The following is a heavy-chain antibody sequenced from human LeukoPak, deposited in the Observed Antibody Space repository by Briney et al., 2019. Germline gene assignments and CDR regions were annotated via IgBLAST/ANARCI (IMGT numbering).Heavy chain of an antibody. CDR2: INLSGGST. Sequence: ASVNVSCKPSGYTLTRYFIHWVRQAPGRGLEWMGTINLSGGSTGYAKEVKGRVTMTRDTSTSTVYMELSSLRSEDTAVYYCAREGGGGIDIEPSFDYWGQGTLVTVSS. V-gene: IGHV1-46*01. D-gene: IGHD2-15*01. J-gene: IGHJ4*02. CDR1: GYTLTRYF. CDR3: AREGGGGIDIEPSFDY.